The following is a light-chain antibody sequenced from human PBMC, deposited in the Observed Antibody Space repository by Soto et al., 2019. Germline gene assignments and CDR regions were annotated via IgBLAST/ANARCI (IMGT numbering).Light chain of an antibody. CDR2: EVS. Sequence: QSVLTQPPSASGSPGQSVTISCTGTSSDVGGYNYVSWYQQHPGKAPKLMLYEVSKRPSGVPDRFSGSKSGNTASLTVSGLQAEDEADYYCSSYAGSNNFEVFGTGTKVTVL. CDR1: SSDVGGYNY. J-gene: IGLJ1*01. V-gene: IGLV2-8*01. CDR3: SSYAGSNNFEV.